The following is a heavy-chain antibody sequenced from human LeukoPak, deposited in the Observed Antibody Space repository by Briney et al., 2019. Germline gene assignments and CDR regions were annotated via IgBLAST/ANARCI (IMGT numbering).Heavy chain of an antibody. CDR2: TYYRSTWYN. J-gene: IGHJ5*02. Sequence: SQTPSLTCAISGDSVSSNSVTWNWIRQSPSRGLEWLGRTYYRSTWYNDYAVSVRGRITVNPDTSKNQFSLHLNSVTPEDTAVYYCARRLTQYDCFDPWGQGILVTVSS. CDR1: GDSVSSNSVT. D-gene: IGHD2-2*01. V-gene: IGHV6-1*01. CDR3: ARRLTQYDCFDP.